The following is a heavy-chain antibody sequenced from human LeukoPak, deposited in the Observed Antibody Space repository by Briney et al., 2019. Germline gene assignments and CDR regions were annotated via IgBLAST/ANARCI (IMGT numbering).Heavy chain of an antibody. D-gene: IGHD1-14*01. Sequence: ASVKVSCKASGYTFTGHYMHWVRQAPGQGLEWMGWINPNSGGTNYAQKFQGRVTMTRDTSISTAYMELSRLRSDDTAVYYCARVTPPTPTYYFDYWGQGTLVTVSS. CDR1: GYTFTGHY. CDR2: INPNSGGT. J-gene: IGHJ4*02. V-gene: IGHV1-2*02. CDR3: ARVTPPTPTYYFDY.